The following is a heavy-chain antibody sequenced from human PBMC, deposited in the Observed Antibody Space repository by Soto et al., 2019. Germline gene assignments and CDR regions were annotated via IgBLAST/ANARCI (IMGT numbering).Heavy chain of an antibody. CDR1: GFTFSNSA. D-gene: IGHD3-22*01. CDR3: AKAPCVGYLEV. Sequence: EVQLLESGGGLVQPGGSLRLSCSASGFTFSNSAMSWVRQAPGKGLEWVSAISGSGGSTFYADSVKGRFTISRDNSKNTLFLQMNSLRAEDTAVYYCAKAPCVGYLEVWGQGTLVTVSS. CDR2: ISGSGGST. J-gene: IGHJ4*02. V-gene: IGHV3-23*01.